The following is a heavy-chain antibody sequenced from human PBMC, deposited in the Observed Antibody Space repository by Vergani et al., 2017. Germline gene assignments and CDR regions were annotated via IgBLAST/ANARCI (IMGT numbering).Heavy chain of an antibody. V-gene: IGHV3-9*01. CDR3: VKDIAASGNYWYFDL. D-gene: IGHD6-13*01. J-gene: IGHJ2*01. Sequence: EVQLVESGGGLVKPGRSLRLSCAASGFTFADYAMHWVRHAPGKGLEWFSGINWNNDSIAYADSVKGRFTISRDNAKNSLYLKMNSLRAEDTALYYCVKDIAASGNYWYFDLWGGGTLVTVSS. CDR1: GFTFADYA. CDR2: INWNNDSI.